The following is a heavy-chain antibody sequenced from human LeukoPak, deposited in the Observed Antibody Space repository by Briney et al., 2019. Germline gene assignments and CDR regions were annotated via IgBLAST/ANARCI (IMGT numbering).Heavy chain of an antibody. CDR3: ARARALLAVATGYYFDY. J-gene: IGHJ4*02. V-gene: IGHV3-21*01. D-gene: IGHD6-19*01. CDR1: GFTFSSYS. CDR2: ISSSSSYI. Sequence: GGSLRLSCAASGFTFSSYSMNWVRQAPGKGLEWVSSISSSSSYIYYADSVKGRFTISRDNAKNTLYLQMNSLRAEDTAVYYCARARALLAVATGYYFDYWGQGTLVTVSS.